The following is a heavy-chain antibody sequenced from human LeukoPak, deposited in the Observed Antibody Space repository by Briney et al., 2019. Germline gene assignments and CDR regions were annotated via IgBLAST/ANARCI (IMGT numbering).Heavy chain of an antibody. D-gene: IGHD5-18*01. CDR1: GFTFSFYS. J-gene: IGHJ4*02. Sequence: PGGSLRLSCAASGFTFSFYSMNCVRQAPGKGLEWVSTIGSSSTYIYYADSVKGRFTISRDNAKNSLYLQMNSLRAEDTAVYYCAASTKHPAMVDYWGQGTLVTVSS. CDR2: IGSSSTYI. CDR3: AASTKHPAMVDY. V-gene: IGHV3-21*01.